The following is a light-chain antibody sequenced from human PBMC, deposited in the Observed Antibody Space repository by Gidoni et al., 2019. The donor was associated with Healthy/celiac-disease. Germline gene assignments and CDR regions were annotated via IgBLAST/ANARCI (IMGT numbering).Light chain of an antibody. CDR2: GAS. V-gene: IGKV3-15*01. J-gene: IGKJ4*01. Sequence: EIVMTQSPATLSVSPGERATLSCRASQSVSSNLAWYQQKPGQAPRLLIYGASTRATGIPARFSGSGSGTEFTLTISSLQSEDFAVYYCQQYTNWPLTFAGGTKVEI. CDR1: QSVSSN. CDR3: QQYTNWPLT.